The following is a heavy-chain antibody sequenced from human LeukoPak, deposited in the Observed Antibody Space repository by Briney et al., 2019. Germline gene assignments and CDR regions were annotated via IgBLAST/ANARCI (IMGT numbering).Heavy chain of an antibody. V-gene: IGHV5-51*01. CDR3: AGRIAAAGADGLDV. D-gene: IGHD6-13*01. J-gene: IGHJ6*02. Sequence: GESLKISCKGSGYSFTTYWIAWVRQTPDKGLEWMGIIYPGDSDTTYSPSFQGQVTISADKSISTAYLQWGSLRASDAAIYYCAGRIAAAGADGLDVWGQGTTVTVSS. CDR2: IYPGDSDT. CDR1: GYSFTTYW.